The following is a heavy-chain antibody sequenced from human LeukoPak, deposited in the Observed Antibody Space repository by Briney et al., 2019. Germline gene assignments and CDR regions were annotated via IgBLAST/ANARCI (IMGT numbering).Heavy chain of an antibody. J-gene: IGHJ4*02. Sequence: SETLSLTCTVSGGSISSYYWSWSRQPPGKGLEWIGYIYYSGSTNYNPSLKSRVTISVDTSKNQFSLKLSSVTAADTAVYYCARARISSSGTPLPLGQSDYWGQGTLVTVSS. CDR2: IYYSGST. V-gene: IGHV4-59*01. CDR1: GGSISSYY. CDR3: ARARISSSGTPLPLGQSDY. D-gene: IGHD6-6*01.